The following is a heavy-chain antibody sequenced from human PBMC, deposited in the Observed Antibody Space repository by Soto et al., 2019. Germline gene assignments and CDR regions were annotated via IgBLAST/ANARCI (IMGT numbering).Heavy chain of an antibody. D-gene: IGHD2-21*01. CDR2: VYDSGTS. CDR3: ARYSPPKKSFDSNPGWLDP. Sequence: QVQLQESGPGLVLPSETLSLTCTVSGGSRNSYYWTWVRQPPGKGLEWIGYVYDSGTSKYNASLESRITMSLDKSRNQFSLSLSYVTAADTAVYFCARYSPPKKSFDSNPGWLDPWGQGTLVAVSS. CDR1: GGSRNSYY. J-gene: IGHJ5*02. V-gene: IGHV4-59*01.